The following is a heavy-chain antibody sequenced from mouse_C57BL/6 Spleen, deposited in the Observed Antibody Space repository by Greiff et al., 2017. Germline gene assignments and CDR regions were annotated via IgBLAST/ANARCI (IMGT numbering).Heavy chain of an antibody. Sequence: QVQLQQSGAELVKPGASVKISCKASGYAFSSYWMNWVKQRPGKGLEWIGQIYPGDGDTNYNGKFKGKATLTADKSSSTAYMQLSSLTSEDSAVYFCARRVDYGGSPFDYWGQGTTLTVSS. CDR2: IYPGDGDT. D-gene: IGHD1-1*01. CDR3: ARRVDYGGSPFDY. CDR1: GYAFSSYW. V-gene: IGHV1-80*01. J-gene: IGHJ2*01.